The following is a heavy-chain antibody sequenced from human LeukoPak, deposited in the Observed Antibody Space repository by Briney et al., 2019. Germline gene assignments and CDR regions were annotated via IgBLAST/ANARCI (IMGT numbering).Heavy chain of an antibody. J-gene: IGHJ4*02. CDR2: IYTSGST. V-gene: IGHV4-4*07. Sequence: PSETLSLTCTVSGGSISSYYRSWIRQPAGKGLEWIGRIYTSGSTNYNPSLKSRVTMSVDTSKNQFSLKLSSVTAADTAVYYCAREWPWLIAPPYYFDYWGQGTLVSVSS. CDR1: GGSISSYY. CDR3: AREWPWLIAPPYYFDY. D-gene: IGHD3-16*01.